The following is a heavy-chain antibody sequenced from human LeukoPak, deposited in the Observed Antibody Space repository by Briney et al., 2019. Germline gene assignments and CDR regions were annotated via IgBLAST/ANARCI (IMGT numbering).Heavy chain of an antibody. J-gene: IGHJ4*02. Sequence: SETLSLTCTVSGGSISSYYWSWIRQPPGKGLEWIGYIYTSGSTNYNPSLKSRVTISVDTSKNQFSLKLSSVTAADTAVYYCARSYSNYSSSWKYYFDYWGQGILVTVSS. CDR3: ARSYSNYSSSWKYYFDY. V-gene: IGHV4-4*09. D-gene: IGHD6-13*01. CDR2: IYTSGST. CDR1: GGSISSYY.